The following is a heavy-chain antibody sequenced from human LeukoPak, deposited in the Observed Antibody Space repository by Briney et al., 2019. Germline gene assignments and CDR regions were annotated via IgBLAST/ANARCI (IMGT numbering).Heavy chain of an antibody. D-gene: IGHD3-9*01. V-gene: IGHV4-38-2*02. J-gene: IGHJ4*02. CDR1: GYSISSGYY. Sequence: SETLSLTCTVSGYSISSGYYWGWIRQPPGKGLEWIGRIYHSGSTYYNPSLKSRVTISVDTSKNQFSLKLSSVTAADTAVYYCARGGYDILTGYYSLFDYWGQGTLVTVSS. CDR2: IYHSGST. CDR3: ARGGYDILTGYYSLFDY.